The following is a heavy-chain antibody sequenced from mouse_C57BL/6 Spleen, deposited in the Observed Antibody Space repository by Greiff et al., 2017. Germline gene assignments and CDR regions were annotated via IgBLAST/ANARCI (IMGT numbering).Heavy chain of an antibody. V-gene: IGHV1-61*01. CDR1: GYTFTSYW. J-gene: IGHJ4*01. Sequence: QVQLQQPGAELVRPGSSVKLSCKASGYTFTSYWMDWVKQRPGQGLEWIGNIYPSDSETHYNQKFKDKATLTVDKSSSTAYMQLRSLTSEDSAVYYCARDGRSYYYAMDYWGQGTSVTVSS. CDR3: ARDGRSYYYAMDY. D-gene: IGHD1-1*01. CDR2: IYPSDSET.